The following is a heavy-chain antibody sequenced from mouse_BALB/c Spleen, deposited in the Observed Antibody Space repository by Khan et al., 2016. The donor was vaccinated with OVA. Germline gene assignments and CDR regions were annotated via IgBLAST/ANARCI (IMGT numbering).Heavy chain of an antibody. J-gene: IGHJ4*01. D-gene: IGHD2-3*01. V-gene: IGHV3-2*02. Sequence: QLEESGPGLVKPSQSLSLTCTVTGYSITSDYAWNWIRQFPGNKLEWMGYISSSGSTNYNPALKSRISITRDTSTNQFFLQLNSVTTEDTATYYCARDGSRYNYAMDYWVQGTSVTVSS. CDR3: ARDGSRYNYAMDY. CDR2: ISSSGST. CDR1: GYSITSDYA.